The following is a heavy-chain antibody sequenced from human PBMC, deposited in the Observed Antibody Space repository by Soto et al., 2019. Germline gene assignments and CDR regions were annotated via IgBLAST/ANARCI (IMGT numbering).Heavy chain of an antibody. CDR2: IYYSGST. V-gene: IGHV4-39*01. Sequence: PSETLSLTCTVSGGSISSSSYYWGWIRQPPGKGLEWIGSIYYSGSTYYNPSLKSRVTISVDTSKNQFSLKLSSVTAADTAVYYCARHAEWFGDRSNFDYWGQGTLVTVSS. J-gene: IGHJ4*02. CDR1: GGSISSSSYY. D-gene: IGHD3-10*01. CDR3: ARHAEWFGDRSNFDY.